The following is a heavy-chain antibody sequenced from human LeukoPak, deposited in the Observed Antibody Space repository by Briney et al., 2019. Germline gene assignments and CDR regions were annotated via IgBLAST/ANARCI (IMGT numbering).Heavy chain of an antibody. Sequence: SVKVSCKASGGTFISYAISWVRQAPGQGLEWMGGIIPIFGTANYAQKFQGRVTITTDESTSTAYMELSSLRSEDTAVYYCASMIVVVITDGRDAFDIWGQGTMVTVSS. CDR1: GGTFISYA. V-gene: IGHV1-69*05. CDR2: IIPIFGTA. D-gene: IGHD3-22*01. J-gene: IGHJ3*02. CDR3: ASMIVVVITDGRDAFDI.